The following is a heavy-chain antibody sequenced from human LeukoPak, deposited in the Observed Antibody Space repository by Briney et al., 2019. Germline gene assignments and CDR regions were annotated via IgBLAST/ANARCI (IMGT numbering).Heavy chain of an antibody. V-gene: IGHV3-64D*06. CDR2: ISSNGGST. D-gene: IGHD3-10*01. CDR1: GFTFSRYA. CDR3: VKSGSYYNEPYYFDY. J-gene: IGHJ4*02. Sequence: VQPGGSLRLSCSASGFTFSRYAMHWVRQAPGKGLEYVSGISSNGGSTYYADSVKGKFTISRDNSKNMLYLQMSSLRAEDTAVYYCVKSGSYYNEPYYFDYWGQGTLVTVSS.